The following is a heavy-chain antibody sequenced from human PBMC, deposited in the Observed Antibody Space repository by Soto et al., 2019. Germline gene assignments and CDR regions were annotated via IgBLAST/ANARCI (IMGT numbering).Heavy chain of an antibody. V-gene: IGHV3-53*01. CDR2: IYSSGTT. CDR3: ARGITGTTFDY. CDR1: GFIVSNNY. Sequence: EVQLVESGGGLIQPGGSLRLSCTPSGFIVSNNYMSWVRQAPGTGLEWVSVIYSSGTTYYADSVKGRFTISRDDSKNTLCLQMNSLRAEDTAVYYCARGITGTTFDYWGQGTLVTVSS. D-gene: IGHD1-20*01. J-gene: IGHJ4*02.